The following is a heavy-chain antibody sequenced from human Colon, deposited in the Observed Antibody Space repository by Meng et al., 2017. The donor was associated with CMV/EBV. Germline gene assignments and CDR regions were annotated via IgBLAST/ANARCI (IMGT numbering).Heavy chain of an antibody. Sequence: VRLVGSGGGLVQPGGSMRLSCAASGFTFTSYDRSWVRQAPGKGLEWVSTIGRGSGANYADSVKGRFTMSRDNSKNTVYLEMNNLRAEDTAIYYCARDRWFTFWGQGVLVTVSS. D-gene: IGHD2-15*01. J-gene: IGHJ4*02. V-gene: IGHV3-23*04. CDR1: GFTFTSYD. CDR2: IGRGSGA. CDR3: ARDRWFTF.